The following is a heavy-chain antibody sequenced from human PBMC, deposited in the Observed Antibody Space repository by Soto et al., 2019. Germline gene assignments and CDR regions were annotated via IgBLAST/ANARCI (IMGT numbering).Heavy chain of an antibody. CDR3: ARAPSWWYFDL. V-gene: IGHV1-3*01. Sequence: ASVKLSCKASGYTFTSYAMNWVRQAPGQRLEWMGWINAGNGNTKYSQKFQGRVTITRDTSASTAYMELSSLRSEDTAVYYCARAPSWWYFDLWGRGTLVTVSS. J-gene: IGHJ2*01. CDR2: INAGNGNT. CDR1: GYTFTSYA.